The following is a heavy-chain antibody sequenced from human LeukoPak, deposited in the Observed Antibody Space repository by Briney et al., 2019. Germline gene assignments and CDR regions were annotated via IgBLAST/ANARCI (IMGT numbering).Heavy chain of an antibody. V-gene: IGHV3-23*01. J-gene: IGHJ4*02. CDR3: AKDTYYYGSGTQGEFDY. CDR2: ISGSGGST. D-gene: IGHD3-10*01. CDR1: GFTFSNAW. Sequence: GGSLRLSCAASGFTFSNAWMSWVRQAPGRGLEWVSAISGSGGSTYYADSVKGRFTISRDNSKNTLYLQMNSLRAEDTAVYYCAKDTYYYGSGTQGEFDYWGQGTLVTVSS.